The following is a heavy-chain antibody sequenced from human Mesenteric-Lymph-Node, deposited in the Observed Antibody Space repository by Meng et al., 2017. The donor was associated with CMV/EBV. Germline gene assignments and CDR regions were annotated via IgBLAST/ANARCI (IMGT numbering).Heavy chain of an antibody. Sequence: GGSLRLSCAASGFTFSSYEMNWVRQAPGKGLEGVSYISSSGSTIYYADSVKGRFTISRDNAKNSLYLQMNSLRAEDTAVYYCERCMAAAAGRVAYYYYGMDVWGQGTTVTVSS. CDR2: ISSSGSTI. D-gene: IGHD6-13*01. CDR3: ERCMAAAAGRVAYYYYGMDV. J-gene: IGHJ6*02. V-gene: IGHV3-48*03. CDR1: GFTFSSYE.